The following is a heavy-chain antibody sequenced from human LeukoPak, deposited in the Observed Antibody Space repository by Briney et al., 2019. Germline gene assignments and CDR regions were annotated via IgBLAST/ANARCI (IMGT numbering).Heavy chain of an antibody. D-gene: IGHD1-14*01. V-gene: IGHV4-39*07. CDR1: GGTATSSTYF. Sequence: SETLSLTCTLSGGTATSSTYFWGWIRQPPGKGLEWIASISYSGATYYNPSLKGRVSMSVHTSKNQFSLKLSSVTAADTAVYYCARDGFYYHYYMDVWGEGTTVTVSS. CDR2: ISYSGAT. J-gene: IGHJ6*03. CDR3: ARDGFYYHYYMDV.